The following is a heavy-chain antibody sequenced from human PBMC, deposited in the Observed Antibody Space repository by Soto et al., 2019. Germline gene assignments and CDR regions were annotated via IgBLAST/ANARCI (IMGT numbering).Heavy chain of an antibody. CDR1: GESFTSYG. V-gene: IGHV5-10-1*01. J-gene: IGHJ4*02. CDR3: ARLGYCSSTSCYYFDY. Sequence: PGESLKISCNGSGESFTSYGIIWVRQMAGKGLEWMARIDASDSYTNYSPSFQGHVTISADKSISTAYLQWSSLKASDTAMYYCARLGYCSSTSCYYFDYWGQGTLVTVLL. D-gene: IGHD2-2*01. CDR2: IDASDSYT.